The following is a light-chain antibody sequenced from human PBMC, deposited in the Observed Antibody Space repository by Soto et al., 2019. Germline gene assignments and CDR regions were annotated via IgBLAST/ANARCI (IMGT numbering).Light chain of an antibody. CDR3: QQCNRYP. CDR1: QGISSW. CDR2: AAS. J-gene: IGKJ4*01. Sequence: DIQMTQSPSSLSASVGDRVTITCRASQGISSWLAWYQQKPEKDPKSLIYAASSLQSGVPSRFSGSGSETDFTLTINSLQPEDFESYYCQQCNRYPFSGGTRVEIK. V-gene: IGKV1D-16*01.